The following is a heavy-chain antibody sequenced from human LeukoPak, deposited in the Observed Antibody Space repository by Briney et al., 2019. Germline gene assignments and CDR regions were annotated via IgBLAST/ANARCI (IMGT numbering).Heavy chain of an antibody. CDR3: AGGYYDSSIDY. Sequence: AGGSLRLSCAASGFRFSKYSMHWVRQAPGKGLEWVSGISWNSGSIGYADSVKGRFTISRDNAKNSLYLQMNSLRAEDTALYYCAGGYYDSSIDYWGQGTLVTVSS. CDR2: ISWNSGSI. CDR1: GFRFSKYS. D-gene: IGHD3-22*01. J-gene: IGHJ4*02. V-gene: IGHV3-9*01.